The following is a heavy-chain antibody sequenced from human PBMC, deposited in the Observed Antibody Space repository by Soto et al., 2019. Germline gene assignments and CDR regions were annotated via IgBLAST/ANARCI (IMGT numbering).Heavy chain of an antibody. CDR3: ARDGGRYYAMDV. D-gene: IGHD3-16*01. CDR1: GGSISSYY. CDR2: IYYSGST. J-gene: IGHJ6*02. Sequence: PXATLWLTATVSGGSISSYYWSSIRQPPGKGLEWIGYIYYSGSTKDNPSLKSRATISVDTSKNQFSLTLSSVTAADTAVYYCARDGGRYYAMDVWGQGTTVTVSS. V-gene: IGHV4-59*01.